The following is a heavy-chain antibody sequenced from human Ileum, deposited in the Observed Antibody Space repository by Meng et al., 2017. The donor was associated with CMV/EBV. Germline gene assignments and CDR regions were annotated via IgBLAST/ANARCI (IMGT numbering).Heavy chain of an antibody. CDR3: AKDRDSGYSSGWSHFDY. J-gene: IGHJ4*02. Sequence: GESLKISCAASGFTFSSLWMHWVRQGPGKGLVWVARINGVGSSRSYADFVKGRFTISRDNAKNTLYLQMNSLRAEDTAMYYCAKDRDSGYSSGWSHFDYWGQGILVTVSS. D-gene: IGHD6-25*01. CDR2: INGVGSSR. CDR1: GFTFSSLW. V-gene: IGHV3-74*01.